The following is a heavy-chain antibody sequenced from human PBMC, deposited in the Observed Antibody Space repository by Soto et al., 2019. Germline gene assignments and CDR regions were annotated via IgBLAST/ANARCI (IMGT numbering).Heavy chain of an antibody. CDR2: IYATGTT. CDR3: VRDGTKTLRDWFDP. J-gene: IGHJ5*02. V-gene: IGHV4-4*07. CDR1: VASISGFY. Sequence: SEPLSLTCTVSVASISGFYWSWIRKSSVKGLEWIGRIYATGTTDYNPSLKSRVMMSVDTSKKQFSLKLRSVTAADTAVYYCVRDGTKTLRDWFDPWGQGISVTSPQ. D-gene: IGHD1-1*01.